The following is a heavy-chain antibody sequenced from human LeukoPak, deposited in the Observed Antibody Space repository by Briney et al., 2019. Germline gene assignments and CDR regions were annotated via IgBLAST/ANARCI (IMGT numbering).Heavy chain of an antibody. Sequence: PSETLSLTCAVYGGSFSGYYWSWIRQPPGKGLEWIGEINHSGSTYYNPSLKSRVTISVDTSKNQFSLKLSSVTAADTAVYYCARGFGYSNYFDYWGQGTLVTVSS. CDR1: GGSFSGYY. D-gene: IGHD4-11*01. V-gene: IGHV4-34*01. CDR3: ARGFGYSNYFDY. J-gene: IGHJ4*02. CDR2: INHSGST.